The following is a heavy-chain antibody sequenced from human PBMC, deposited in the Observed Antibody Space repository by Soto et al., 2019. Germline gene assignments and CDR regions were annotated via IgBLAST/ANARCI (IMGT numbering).Heavy chain of an antibody. D-gene: IGHD3-3*01. CDR3: ARDGITIFAYAYYFDY. CDR2: ISSSGSTI. CDR1: GFTFISYE. V-gene: IGHV3-48*03. Sequence: SLRLSCASSGFTFISYEMNWVRQPPGKGLEWVSYISSSGSTIYYPDSVKGRFTISRDNAKNSLYLQMNSMRAEDTAVYYCARDGITIFAYAYYFDYWGQGTLVTVSS. J-gene: IGHJ4*02.